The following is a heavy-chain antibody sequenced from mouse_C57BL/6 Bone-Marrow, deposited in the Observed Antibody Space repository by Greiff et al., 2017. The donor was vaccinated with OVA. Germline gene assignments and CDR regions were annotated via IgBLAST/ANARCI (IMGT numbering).Heavy chain of an antibody. CDR2: INPGSGGT. J-gene: IGHJ4*01. D-gene: IGHD1-1*01. Sequence: QVQLKQSGAELVRPGTSVKVSCKASGYAFTNYLIEWVKQRPGQGLEWIGVINPGSGGTNYNEKFKGKATLTADKSSSTAYMQLSSLTSEDSAVYFCARDLLLRYHYYAMDYWGQGTSVTVSS. CDR1: GYAFTNYL. V-gene: IGHV1-54*01. CDR3: ARDLLLRYHYYAMDY.